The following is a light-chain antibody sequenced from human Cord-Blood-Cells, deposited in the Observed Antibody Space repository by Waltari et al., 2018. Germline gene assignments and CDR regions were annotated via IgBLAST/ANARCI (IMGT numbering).Light chain of an antibody. J-gene: IGLJ2*01. V-gene: IGLV2-14*01. Sequence: QSALTQPASVPGSPGQSITIPCTGTSSDVGGFNNVPWYQQHPGKAPQLRFYDVSNRPSGVSNRFSGSKSGNTASLTSSGLQAEDEADYYCSSYTSSSTYVVFGGGTKLTVL. CDR2: DVS. CDR1: SSDVGGFNN. CDR3: SSYTSSSTYVV.